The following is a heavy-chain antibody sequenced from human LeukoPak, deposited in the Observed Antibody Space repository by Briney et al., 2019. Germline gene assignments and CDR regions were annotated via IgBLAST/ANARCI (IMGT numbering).Heavy chain of an antibody. J-gene: IGHJ3*02. V-gene: IGHV3-21*01. Sequence: GGSLRLSCAASGFTFSSYSMNWVRQAPGEGLEWVSSISSSSSYIYYADSVKGRFTISRDNAKNSLYLQMNSLRAEDTAVYYCARDPRGYNWNDVSDAFDIWGQGTMVTVSS. CDR2: ISSSSSYI. CDR1: GFTFSSYS. D-gene: IGHD1-20*01. CDR3: ARDPRGYNWNDVSDAFDI.